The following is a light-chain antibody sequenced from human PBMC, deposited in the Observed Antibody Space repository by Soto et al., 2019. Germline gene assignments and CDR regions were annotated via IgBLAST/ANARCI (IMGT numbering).Light chain of an antibody. CDR2: DVS. V-gene: IGLV2-14*01. J-gene: IGLJ1*01. Sequence: QSALTQPASVSGSPGQSITVSCTGTSSDVGGYNYVSWYQQHPGKVPQLMIFDVSNRPSGVSHRFSGSKSGNTASLTISGLQAEDEADYYCSSYTTSNTYVLGTGTKVTVL. CDR1: SSDVGGYNY. CDR3: SSYTTSNTYV.